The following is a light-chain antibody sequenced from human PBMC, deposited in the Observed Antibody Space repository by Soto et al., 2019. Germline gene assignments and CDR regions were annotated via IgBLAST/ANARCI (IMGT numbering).Light chain of an antibody. V-gene: IGLV2-14*01. Sequence: QSALTQPASVSGSPGQSITISCTGSSSDVGGYNYVSWFQQHPGKAPKLMIYDVSNRPSGVSNRFSGSKSGNTASLTIPGLQAEDEADYYCSSYTTSGTGVFGGGTKLTVL. CDR3: SSYTTSGTGV. CDR2: DVS. CDR1: SSDVGGYNY. J-gene: IGLJ3*02.